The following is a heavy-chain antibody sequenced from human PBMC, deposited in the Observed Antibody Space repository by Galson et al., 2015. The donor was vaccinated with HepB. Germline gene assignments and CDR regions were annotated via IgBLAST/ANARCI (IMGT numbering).Heavy chain of an antibody. V-gene: IGHV1-69-2*01. CDR3: ATDGGNSARDYYYYMDV. CDR2: VDPEDGQT. Sequence: VRVSCKVSGYTFTDYYMHWVQQAPGKGLEWMGLVDPEDGQTIYAEKFQGRVTITADKSTDTAYMELSSLRSEDTAVDYGATDGGNSARDYYYYMDVWGKGTMVTVSS. D-gene: IGHD4-23*01. CDR1: GYTFTDYY. J-gene: IGHJ6*03.